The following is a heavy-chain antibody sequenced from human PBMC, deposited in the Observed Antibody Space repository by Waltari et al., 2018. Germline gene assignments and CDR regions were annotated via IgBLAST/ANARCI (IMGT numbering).Heavy chain of an antibody. CDR2: IYYSGST. V-gene: IGHV4-59*01. Sequence: QVQLQESGPGLVKPSETLSLTCTVSGGSISSYYWSWIRPPPGKGLEWIGYIYYSGSTNYNPSLKSRVTISVDTSKNQFSLKLSSVTAADTAVYYCARASYYYDSNDAFDIWGQGTMVTVSS. D-gene: IGHD3-22*01. CDR3: ARASYYYDSNDAFDI. J-gene: IGHJ3*02. CDR1: GGSISSYY.